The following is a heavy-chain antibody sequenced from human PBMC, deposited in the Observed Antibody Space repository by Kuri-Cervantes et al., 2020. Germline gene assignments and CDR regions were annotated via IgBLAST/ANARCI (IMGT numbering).Heavy chain of an antibody. CDR2: ISYDGSNK. D-gene: IGHD5-24*01. Sequence: GGSLRLSCAASGFTFSDYEMDWVRQTPGKGLEWVAVISYDGSNKYYADSVKGRFTISRDNSKNTLYLQMNSLRAEDTAVYYCANFEWATIRYFDLWGRGTLVTVSS. CDR3: ANFEWATIRYFDL. J-gene: IGHJ2*01. CDR1: GFTFSDYE. V-gene: IGHV3-30*18.